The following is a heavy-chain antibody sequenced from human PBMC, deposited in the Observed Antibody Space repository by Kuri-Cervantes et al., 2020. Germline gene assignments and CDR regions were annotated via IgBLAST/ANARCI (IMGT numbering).Heavy chain of an antibody. D-gene: IGHD6-19*01. V-gene: IGHV3-52*01. CDR2: IKCDGSEK. CDR3: AREGPRSSGWRIDY. CDR1: GFTFSSSW. J-gene: IGHJ4*02. Sequence: GGSLRLSCAASGFTFSSSWMHWVCQAPEKGLEWVADIKCDGSEKYYADSVKGRFTISRDNSKNTLSLQMNSLRAEDTAVYYCAREGPRSSGWRIDYWGQGTLVTVSS.